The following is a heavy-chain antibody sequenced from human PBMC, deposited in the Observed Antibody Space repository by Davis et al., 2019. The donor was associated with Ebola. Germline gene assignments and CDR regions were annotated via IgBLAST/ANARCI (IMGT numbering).Heavy chain of an antibody. J-gene: IGHJ6*02. CDR2: IAHDGSIQ. V-gene: IGHV3-30*04. D-gene: IGHD3-3*01. CDR1: GFSFSRFV. CDR3: VRGHDFWSGHMDV. Sequence: GALRLSCEVSGFSFSRFVMHWVRQAPGKGLEWVAVIAHDGSIQIYAESVKGRVSISRDNSKNILFLQMNSLGAEDTAVYYCVRGHDFWSGHMDVWGQGTTVIVSS.